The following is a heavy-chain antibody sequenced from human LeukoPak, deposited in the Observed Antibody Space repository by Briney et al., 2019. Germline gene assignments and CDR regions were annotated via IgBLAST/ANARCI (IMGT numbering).Heavy chain of an antibody. J-gene: IGHJ4*02. Sequence: GGSLRLSCVASGFAFEDYTMHWVRQAPGKGLEWVSLINYDGTSTYYADSVKGRFTISRDDSKNSLYLQMNSLRTEDTALYYCAKDIWGYDYGNFDYWGQGTLVTVSS. CDR1: GFAFEDYT. D-gene: IGHD5-18*01. CDR3: AKDIWGYDYGNFDY. V-gene: IGHV3-43*01. CDR2: INYDGTST.